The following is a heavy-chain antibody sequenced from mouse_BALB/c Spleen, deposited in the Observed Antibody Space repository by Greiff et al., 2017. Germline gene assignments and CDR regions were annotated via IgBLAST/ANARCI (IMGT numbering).Heavy chain of an antibody. Sequence: EVQLQQSGAELVRSGASVKLSCTASGFNIKDYYMHWVKQRPEQGLEWIGWIDPENGDTEYAPKFQGKATMTADTSSNTAYLQLSSLTSEDTAVYYCNAPITTVVEFYAMDYWGQGTSVTVSS. CDR3: NAPITTVVEFYAMDY. J-gene: IGHJ4*01. CDR1: GFNIKDYY. D-gene: IGHD1-1*01. V-gene: IGHV14-4*02. CDR2: IDPENGDT.